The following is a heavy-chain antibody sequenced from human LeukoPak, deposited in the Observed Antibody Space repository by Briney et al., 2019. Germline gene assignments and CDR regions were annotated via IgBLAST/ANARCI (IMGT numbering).Heavy chain of an antibody. J-gene: IGHJ4*02. CDR3: ARLAAAGTRRAVASLIVFDY. CDR2: IYYSGST. Sequence: SETLSLTCTVSGGSISSYYWSWIRQPPGKGLEWIGYIYYSGSTNYNPSLKSRVTISVDTSKNQFSLKLSSVTAADTAVYYCARLAAAGTRRAVASLIVFDYWGQGTLVTVSS. V-gene: IGHV4-59*08. D-gene: IGHD6-13*01. CDR1: GGSISSYY.